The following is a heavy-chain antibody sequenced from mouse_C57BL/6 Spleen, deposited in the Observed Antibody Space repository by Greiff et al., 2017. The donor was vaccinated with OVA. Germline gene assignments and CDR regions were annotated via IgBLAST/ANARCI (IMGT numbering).Heavy chain of an antibody. D-gene: IGHD2-4*01. CDR1: GYTFTSYW. V-gene: IGHV1-50*01. CDR3: ARRYDYDEYYFDY. J-gene: IGHJ2*01. CDR2: IDPSDSYT. Sequence: VQLQQPGAELVKPGASVKLSCKASGYTFTSYWMQWVKQRPGQGLEWIGEIDPSDSYTNYNQKFKGKATLTVDTSSSTAYMQLSSLTSEDSAVYYCARRYDYDEYYFDYWGKGTTLTVSS.